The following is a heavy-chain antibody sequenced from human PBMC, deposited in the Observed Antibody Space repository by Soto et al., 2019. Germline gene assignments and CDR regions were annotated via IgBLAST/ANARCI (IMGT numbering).Heavy chain of an antibody. V-gene: IGHV3-15*01. D-gene: IGHD3-22*01. Sequence: GGSLRLSCAASGFTFSNAWMNWVRQAPGKGLEWVGRIRSKSDGGTTDYAAPVKGRFTISRDDSKNTLSLQMNSLKTEDTAVYYCATVAFFVVSAPEGTFWGQGTLVTSPQ. J-gene: IGHJ4*02. CDR1: GFTFSNAW. CDR3: ATVAFFVVSAPEGTF. CDR2: IRSKSDGGTT.